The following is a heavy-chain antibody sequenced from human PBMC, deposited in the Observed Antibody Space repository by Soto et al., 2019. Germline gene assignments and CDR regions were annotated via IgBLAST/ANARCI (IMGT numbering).Heavy chain of an antibody. CDR2: IDPSDSYT. CDR1: GYSFSSYW. J-gene: IGHJ6*02. V-gene: IGHV5-10-1*01. CDR3: ARQDETSREDYYGMDV. Sequence: PGESLKISCKGSGYSFSSYWITWVRQLPGKGLEWMGRIDPSDSYTNYSPSFQGHVTISVDKSISTAYLQWNSLKASDSAMYYCARQDETSREDYYGMDVWGQGTTVTV.